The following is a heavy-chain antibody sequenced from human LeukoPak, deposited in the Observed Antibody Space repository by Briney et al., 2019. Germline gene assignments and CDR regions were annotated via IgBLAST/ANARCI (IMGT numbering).Heavy chain of an antibody. CDR3: ARRRAATTIYHYSMDF. Sequence: GESLKISCKGSGYTFTNYWIGWVRQMPGKGLEWMGIINSGGSDSSYSPSFQGRVTISADKSISTAYLQWRSLKASDTATYYCARRRAATTIYHYSMDFWGHGTTVIVSS. CDR1: GYTFTNYW. V-gene: IGHV5-51*01. CDR2: INSGGSDS. D-gene: IGHD5/OR15-5a*01. J-gene: IGHJ6*02.